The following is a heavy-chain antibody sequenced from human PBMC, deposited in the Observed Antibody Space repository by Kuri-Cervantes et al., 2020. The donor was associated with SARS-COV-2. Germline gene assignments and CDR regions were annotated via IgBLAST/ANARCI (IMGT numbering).Heavy chain of an antibody. D-gene: IGHD7-27*01. J-gene: IGHJ6*03. CDR3: AHWGRSDYYCYMDV. V-gene: IGHV2-5*01. Sequence: SGPTLVKPTQPLTLTCTFSGFSLSTSGVGVGWIRQPPGKALEWLALIYWNDDERYSPSLKSRLTITKDTSKNQVVLTMTNMDPVDAATYYCAHWGRSDYYCYMDVWGKGTTVTVSS. CDR1: GFSLSTSGVG. CDR2: IYWNDDE.